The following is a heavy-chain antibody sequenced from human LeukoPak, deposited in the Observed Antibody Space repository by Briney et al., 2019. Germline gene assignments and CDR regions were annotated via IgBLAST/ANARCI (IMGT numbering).Heavy chain of an antibody. D-gene: IGHD1-26*01. CDR3: ARAAVSGSYYGGTNWFDP. CDR2: IYTSGST. J-gene: IGHJ5*02. CDR1: GGSIGSYY. Sequence: SETLSLTCTVSGGSIGSYYWSWIRQPAGKGLEWIGRIYTSGSTNYNPSLKSRVTMSVDTSKNQFSLKLSSVTAADTAVYYCARAAVSGSYYGGTNWFDPWGQGTLVTVSS. V-gene: IGHV4-4*07.